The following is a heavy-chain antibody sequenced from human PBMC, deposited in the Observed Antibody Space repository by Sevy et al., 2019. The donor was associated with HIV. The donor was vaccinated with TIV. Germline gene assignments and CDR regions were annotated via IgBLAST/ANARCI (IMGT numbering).Heavy chain of an antibody. CDR3: ARRYLPSAPPALDY. V-gene: IGHV3-23*01. J-gene: IGHJ4*02. CDR1: GFTFSNYD. Sequence: GGSLRLSCAASGFTFSNYDMNWVRQAPGKGLEWVSVISHGGGTTYYADSVKGRFTISRDDSKDTVYLEMNSLRAEDTAVYYCARRYLPSAPPALDYWGQGTLVTVSS. D-gene: IGHD2-2*01. CDR2: ISHGGGTT.